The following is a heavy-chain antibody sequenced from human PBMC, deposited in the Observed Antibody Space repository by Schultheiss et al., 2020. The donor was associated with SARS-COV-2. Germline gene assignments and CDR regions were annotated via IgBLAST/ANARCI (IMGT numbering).Heavy chain of an antibody. CDR2: IIPNSGGT. V-gene: IGHV1-2*04. Sequence: ASVKVSCKASGGTFSSYAISWVRQAPGHGLEWMGGIIPNSGGTNYAQKFKGWVTMTRDTSISTADMELSRLRSDDTAVYYCARAGWVPQEGLDYWGQGTLVTVSS. CDR3: ARAGWVPQEGLDY. CDR1: GGTFSSYA. J-gene: IGHJ4*02. D-gene: IGHD1-26*01.